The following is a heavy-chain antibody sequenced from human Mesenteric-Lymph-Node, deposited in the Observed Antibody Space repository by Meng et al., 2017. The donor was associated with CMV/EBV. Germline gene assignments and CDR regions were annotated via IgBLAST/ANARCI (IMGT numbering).Heavy chain of an antibody. CDR1: GFSVSSRY. V-gene: IGHV3-21*01. CDR2: ISSSSSYI. Sequence: GESLKISCAASGFSVSSRYMSWVRQAPGKGLEWVSSISSSSSYIYYADSVKGRFTISRDNAKNSLYLQMNSLRAEDTAVYYCARERAGSSWSMYRYYGMDVWGHGTTVTVSS. D-gene: IGHD6-13*01. J-gene: IGHJ6*02. CDR3: ARERAGSSWSMYRYYGMDV.